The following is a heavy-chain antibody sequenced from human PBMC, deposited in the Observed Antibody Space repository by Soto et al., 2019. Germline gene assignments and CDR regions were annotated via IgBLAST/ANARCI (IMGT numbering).Heavy chain of an antibody. CDR2: IYYSGST. CDR1: GGSISSGGYY. J-gene: IGHJ4*02. Sequence: PSETLSLTCTVSGGSISSGGYYWSWIRQHPGKGLEWIGYIYYSGSTYYNPSLKSRVIISVDTSKNQFSLKLSSVTAADTAVYYCARHTPAISISDHWGQGTLVTVSS. D-gene: IGHD2-15*01. CDR3: ARHTPAISISDH. V-gene: IGHV4-31*03.